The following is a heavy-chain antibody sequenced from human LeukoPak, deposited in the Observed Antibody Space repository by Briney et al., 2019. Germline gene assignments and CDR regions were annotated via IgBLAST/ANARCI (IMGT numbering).Heavy chain of an antibody. CDR1: GSTFIAYY. J-gene: IGHJ4*02. Sequence: ASVKVSCKASGSTFIAYYIHWVRQAPGQGLEWMGWINPKSGGTNYAQKFQGRVTMTRDTSITTAYMELSRLRLDDTAIYYCARGGAYGSESYSFDYWGQGTLVTVSS. D-gene: IGHD3-10*01. CDR3: ARGGAYGSESYSFDY. V-gene: IGHV1-2*02. CDR2: INPKSGGT.